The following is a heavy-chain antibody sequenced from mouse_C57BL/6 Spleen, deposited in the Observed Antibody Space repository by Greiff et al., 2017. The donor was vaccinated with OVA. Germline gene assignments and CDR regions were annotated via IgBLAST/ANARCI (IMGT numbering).Heavy chain of an antibody. V-gene: IGHV1-12*01. J-gene: IGHJ2*01. CDR1: GYTFTSYN. D-gene: IGHD2-4*01. Sequence: QVQLKESGAELVRPGASVKMSCKASGYTFTSYNMHWVKQTPRQGLEWIGAIYPGNGDTSYNQKFKGKATLTVDKSSSTAYMQLSSLTSEDSAVYFCARNYDYDGYFDYWGQGTTLTVSS. CDR3: ARNYDYDGYFDY. CDR2: IYPGNGDT.